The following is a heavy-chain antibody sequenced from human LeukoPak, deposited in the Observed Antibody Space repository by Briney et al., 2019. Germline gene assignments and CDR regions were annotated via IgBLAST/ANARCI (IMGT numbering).Heavy chain of an antibody. J-gene: IGHJ4*02. Sequence: GGSLRLSCAASGFTFSSYAMHWVRQAPGKGLEWVAVISYDGSNKYYADSVKGRFTISRDNSKNTLYLQMNSLRAEDTAVYSCARWSGYCSSTSCYKGGRIDYWGQGTLVTVSS. D-gene: IGHD2-2*02. V-gene: IGHV3-30-3*01. CDR3: ARWSGYCSSTSCYKGGRIDY. CDR2: ISYDGSNK. CDR1: GFTFSSYA.